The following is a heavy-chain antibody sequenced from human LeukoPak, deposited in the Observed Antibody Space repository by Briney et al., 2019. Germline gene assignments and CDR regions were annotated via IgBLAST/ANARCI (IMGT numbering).Heavy chain of an antibody. CDR3: ARALRSYYIPGDY. J-gene: IGHJ4*02. CDR1: GYTFTSYY. D-gene: IGHD1-26*01. Sequence: ASVKVSCKASGYTFTSYYMHWVRQAPGQGLEWMGIINPSGGSTSYAQKFQGRVTMTRDMSTSTVYMELSSLRSDDTAVYYCARALRSYYIPGDYWGQGTLVTVSS. V-gene: IGHV1-46*01. CDR2: INPSGGST.